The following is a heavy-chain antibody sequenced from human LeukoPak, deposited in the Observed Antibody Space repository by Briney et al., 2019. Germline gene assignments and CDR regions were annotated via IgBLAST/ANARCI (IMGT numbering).Heavy chain of an antibody. CDR2: ISSSSSYI. Sequence: GGSLRLSCAASGFTFSSYSMNWVRQAPGKGLEWVSSISSSSSYIYYADSVKGRFTISRDNAKNSLYLQMNSLRAEDTAVYYCARFLVGALRPAGAFDIWGQGTMVTVSS. CDR1: GFTFSSYS. V-gene: IGHV3-21*01. J-gene: IGHJ3*02. D-gene: IGHD1-26*01. CDR3: ARFLVGALRPAGAFDI.